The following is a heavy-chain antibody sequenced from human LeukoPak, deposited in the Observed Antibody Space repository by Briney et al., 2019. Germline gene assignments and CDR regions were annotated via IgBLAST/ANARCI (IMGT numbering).Heavy chain of an antibody. Sequence: SETLSLTCTVSGGSISSYYWSWIRQPPGKGLEWIGSIYYSGSTYYNTSLKSRVTISVDTSKNQFSLKLSSVTAADTAVYYCARRPDFCSSTSCPYHFDYWGQGTLVTVSS. CDR1: GGSISSYY. J-gene: IGHJ4*02. CDR3: ARRPDFCSSTSCPYHFDY. CDR2: IYYSGST. D-gene: IGHD2-2*01. V-gene: IGHV4-59*05.